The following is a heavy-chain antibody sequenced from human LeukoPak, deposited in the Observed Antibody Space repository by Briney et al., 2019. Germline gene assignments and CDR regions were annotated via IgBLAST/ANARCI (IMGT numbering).Heavy chain of an antibody. V-gene: IGHV3-7*01. CDR1: GFTFSNYW. CDR3: ARYLNSGPEDF. Sequence: PGGSLRPSCAATGFTFSNYWMSWFRQAPGKGLEWVANIKYDGRETQYVDSVKGRFTISRDNAKNSVFLQMNSLRAEDTAVYYCARYLNSGPEDFWGQGNLVTVSS. CDR2: IKYDGRET. J-gene: IGHJ4*02. D-gene: IGHD1-26*01.